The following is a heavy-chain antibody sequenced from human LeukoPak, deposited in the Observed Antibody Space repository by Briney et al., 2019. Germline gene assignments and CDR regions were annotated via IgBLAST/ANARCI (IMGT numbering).Heavy chain of an antibody. Sequence: GGSLRLSCADSGFTFSGSAMHWVRQASGEGLGWVGRIRSIANSYATAYAASVKGRVTISRDDSKNTAYLQMNSLKTEDTAVYYCTRPIAARPSGHEEVDYWGQGTLVTVSS. V-gene: IGHV3-73*01. CDR1: GFTFSGSA. D-gene: IGHD6-6*01. CDR3: TRPIAARPSGHEEVDY. CDR2: IRSIANSYAT. J-gene: IGHJ4*02.